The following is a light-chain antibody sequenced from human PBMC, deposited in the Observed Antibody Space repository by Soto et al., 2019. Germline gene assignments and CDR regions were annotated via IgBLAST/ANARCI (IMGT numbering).Light chain of an antibody. CDR2: AAS. J-gene: IGKJ1*01. Sequence: DIQMTQSPSSLSASVGDRVTITCRASQSISSYLNWYQQKPGKAPKLLIYAASSLQSGVPSRFSGSVSGTDFTLTISSLQPEDFATYYCQQSHSTPRTFGQGTKV. CDR3: QQSHSTPRT. CDR1: QSISSY. V-gene: IGKV1-39*01.